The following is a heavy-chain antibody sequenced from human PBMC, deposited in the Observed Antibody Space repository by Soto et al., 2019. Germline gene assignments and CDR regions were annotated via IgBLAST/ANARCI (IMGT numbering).Heavy chain of an antibody. CDR2: IYPGDSDT. CDR3: ARIYGDYTNYSYYGMDV. V-gene: IGHV5-51*01. D-gene: IGHD4-17*01. J-gene: IGHJ6*02. CDR1: GYSFTSYW. Sequence: GESLRISCKGSGYSFTSYWIGWVRQMPGKGLEWMGIIYPGDSDTRYSPSFQGQVTISADKSISTAYLQWSSLKASDTAMYYRARIYGDYTNYSYYGMDVWGQGTTVTVSS.